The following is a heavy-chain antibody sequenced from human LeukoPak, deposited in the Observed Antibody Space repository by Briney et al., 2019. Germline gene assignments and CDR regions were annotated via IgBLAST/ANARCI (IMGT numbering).Heavy chain of an antibody. Sequence: GGSLRLSCAASGFAVSSNYMSWVRQAPGKGLEWVSVIYSGGSTYYADSVKGRFTISRDSSKNTLYLQMNSLRAEDTAVYYCASPRGSGWYLFDYWGQGTLVTVSS. V-gene: IGHV3-53*01. J-gene: IGHJ4*02. CDR2: IYSGGST. D-gene: IGHD6-19*01. CDR1: GFAVSSNY. CDR3: ASPRGSGWYLFDY.